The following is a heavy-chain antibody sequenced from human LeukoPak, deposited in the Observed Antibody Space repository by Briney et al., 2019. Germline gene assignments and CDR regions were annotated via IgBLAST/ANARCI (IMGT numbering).Heavy chain of an antibody. J-gene: IGHJ5*02. CDR3: ARGCPDYGDYECDWFDP. CDR1: GFTFSSYW. D-gene: IGHD4-17*01. V-gene: IGHV3-74*01. Sequence: AGGSLRLSCAASGFTFSSYWMHWVRQAPGKGLVWVSRINSDGSSTSYADSVKGRFTISRDNAKNTLYLQMNSLRAEDTAAYYCARGCPDYGDYECDWFDPWGQGTLVTVSS. CDR2: INSDGSST.